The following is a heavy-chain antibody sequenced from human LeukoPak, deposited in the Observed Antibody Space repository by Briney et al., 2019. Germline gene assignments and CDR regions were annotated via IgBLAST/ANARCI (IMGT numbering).Heavy chain of an antibody. CDR2: MNPNSGNT. J-gene: IGHJ6*02. Sequence: PRASVKVSCKASGYTFTSYDINWVRQATGQGLEWMGWMNPNSGNTGYAQKFQGRVTMTRNTSISTAYMELSSLRSEDTAVYYCARVLRFLEWPPYYYYYYGMDVWGQGTTVTVSS. D-gene: IGHD3-3*01. CDR3: ARVLRFLEWPPYYYYYYGMDV. V-gene: IGHV1-8*01. CDR1: GYTFTSYD.